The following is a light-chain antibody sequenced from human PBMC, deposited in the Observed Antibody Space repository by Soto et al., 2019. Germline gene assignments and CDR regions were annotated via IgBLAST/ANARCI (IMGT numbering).Light chain of an antibody. CDR2: GAS. V-gene: IGKV3-15*01. Sequence: EIVMTQSPATLSVSPGERATLSCRASQSVSSNLAWYQQKPGQAPRLLIYGASTRATGIPARFSGSGSGTEFTLTISALQSEDFAGSYCQHYNHWPRTFGPGTKVDIK. CDR1: QSVSSN. J-gene: IGKJ1*01. CDR3: QHYNHWPRT.